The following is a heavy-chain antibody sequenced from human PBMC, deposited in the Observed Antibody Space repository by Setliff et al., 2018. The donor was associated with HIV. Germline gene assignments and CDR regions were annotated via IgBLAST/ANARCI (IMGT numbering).Heavy chain of an antibody. Sequence: ASVKVFCKASGYTFTSYAMHXVRQAPGQRLEWMGWINAGNGNTKYSQKFQGRVTITRDTSASTAYMELSSLRSEDTAVYYCARDKYYNSSGPGLFNWGQGTMVTVSS. V-gene: IGHV1-3*01. CDR3: ARDKYYNSSGPGLFN. J-gene: IGHJ3*01. D-gene: IGHD3-22*01. CDR2: INAGNGNT. CDR1: GYTFTSYA.